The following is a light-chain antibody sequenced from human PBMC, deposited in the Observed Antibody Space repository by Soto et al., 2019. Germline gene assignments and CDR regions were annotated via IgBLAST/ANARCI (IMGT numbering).Light chain of an antibody. CDR2: DAS. Sequence: DIQMTQSPSTLSASVGDRVTITCRASQSITIWLAWYQQKPGTAPKLLIFDASSLESGVPSRFSGSGSGTEFTLTISSLQPDDFATYYCQHYNSYSWTFGQGTNVEIK. CDR3: QHYNSYSWT. CDR1: QSITIW. J-gene: IGKJ1*01. V-gene: IGKV1-5*01.